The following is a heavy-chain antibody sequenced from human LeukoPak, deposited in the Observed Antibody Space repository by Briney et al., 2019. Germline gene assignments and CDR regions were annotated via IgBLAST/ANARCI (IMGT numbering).Heavy chain of an antibody. V-gene: IGHV3-33*01. Sequence: SGGSLRLSCAASGFTFSSYGMHWVRQAPGKGLEWVAVIWYDGSNKYYADSVKGRFTISRDNSKNTLYLQMNSLRAEDTAVYYCARDERYYYGSGTSNWFDPWGQGTLVTVSS. CDR1: GFTFSSYG. CDR3: ARDERYYYGSGTSNWFDP. D-gene: IGHD3-10*01. CDR2: IWYDGSNK. J-gene: IGHJ5*02.